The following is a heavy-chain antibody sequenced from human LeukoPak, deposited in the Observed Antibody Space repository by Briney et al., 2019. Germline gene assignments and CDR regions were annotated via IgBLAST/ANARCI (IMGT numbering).Heavy chain of an antibody. Sequence: SETLSLTCAVYGGSFSGYYWSWIRQPPGKGLEWIREINHSGSTNYNPSLKSRVTISVDTSKNQFSLKLSSVTAADTAVYYCARDPVVPAATAVGMDVWGQGTTVTVSS. D-gene: IGHD2-2*01. V-gene: IGHV4-34*01. J-gene: IGHJ6*02. CDR2: INHSGST. CDR3: ARDPVVPAATAVGMDV. CDR1: GGSFSGYY.